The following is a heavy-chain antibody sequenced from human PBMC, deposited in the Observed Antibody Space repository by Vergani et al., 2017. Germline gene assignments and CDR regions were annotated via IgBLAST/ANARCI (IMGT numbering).Heavy chain of an antibody. V-gene: IGHV1-69*12. Sequence: QVQLVQSGAEVKKPGSSVKFSCKTSGGTFSNSAITWVRQSPGQGLEWMGGIIPIFGTSNYAQKFQARVTITGDESTSTAYMELSSLSSEDTAVYYCARVKSGAVLRAFDGLSQGAFDIWGQGTMVTVSS. D-gene: IGHD3-9*01. CDR2: IIPIFGTS. CDR1: GGTFSNSA. J-gene: IGHJ3*02. CDR3: ARVKSGAVLRAFDGLSQGAFDI.